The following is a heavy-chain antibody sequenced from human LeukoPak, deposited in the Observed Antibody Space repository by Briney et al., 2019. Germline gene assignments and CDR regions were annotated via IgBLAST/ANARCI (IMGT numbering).Heavy chain of an antibody. V-gene: IGHV3-30*03. Sequence: QTGGSLRLSCAASGFTFSSYGMHWVRQAPGKGLEWVAVISYDGSNKYYADFVKGRFTISRDNSKNTLYLQMNSLRAEDTAVYYCASQYCSSTSCASFDYWGQGTLVTVSS. CDR2: ISYDGSNK. CDR1: GFTFSSYG. D-gene: IGHD2-2*01. J-gene: IGHJ4*02. CDR3: ASQYCSSTSCASFDY.